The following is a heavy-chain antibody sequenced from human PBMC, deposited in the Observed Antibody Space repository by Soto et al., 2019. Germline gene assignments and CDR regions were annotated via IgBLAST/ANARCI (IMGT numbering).Heavy chain of an antibody. CDR3: AKWRDGWFDP. Sequence: QVQLVESGGGVVQPGRSLRLSCAASGFTFSSYGMHWVRQAPGKGLEWVAVISYDGSNKYYADSVKGRFTISRDNSKNTLDLQMNSLRAEDTAVYYCAKWRDGWFDPGGQGTLVTVSS. J-gene: IGHJ5*02. CDR2: ISYDGSNK. CDR1: GFTFSSYG. V-gene: IGHV3-30*18.